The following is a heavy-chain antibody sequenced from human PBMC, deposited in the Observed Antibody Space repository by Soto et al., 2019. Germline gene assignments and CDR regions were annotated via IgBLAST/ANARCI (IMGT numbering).Heavy chain of an antibody. Sequence: HVQLVQSGAEVKKPGASVNVSCKVSVYSFQTYAISWVRQSPRQGLEWVGWISGYNGNTHYVQKFQGGVTLTTDIPTKTAFMDRRTLTSDDTVVYYCAREYGRDVWGQGTTVTVSS. J-gene: IGHJ6*02. CDR1: VYSFQTYA. V-gene: IGHV1-18*01. CDR3: AREYGRDV. CDR2: ISGYNGNT.